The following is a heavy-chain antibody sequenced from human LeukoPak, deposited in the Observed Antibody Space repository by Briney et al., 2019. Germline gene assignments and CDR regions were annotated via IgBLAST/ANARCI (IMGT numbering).Heavy chain of an antibody. CDR1: GFTFRSYS. D-gene: IGHD2-2*01. V-gene: IGHV3-48*01. Sequence: PGGSLRLSCAASGFTFRSYSMNWVRQAPGKGLEWVSYISSSSSTIYYADSVKGRFTISRDNAKNSLYLQMNSLRAEDTAVYYCARDSGVVPAAENWFDPWGQGTLVTVSS. J-gene: IGHJ5*02. CDR2: ISSSSSTI. CDR3: ARDSGVVPAAENWFDP.